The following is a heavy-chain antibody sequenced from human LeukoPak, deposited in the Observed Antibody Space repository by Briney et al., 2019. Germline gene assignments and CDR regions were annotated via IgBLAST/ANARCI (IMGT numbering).Heavy chain of an antibody. CDR1: GYTFTSYD. D-gene: IGHD3-3*01. Sequence: GASVKVSCKASGYTFTSYDINWVRQATGQGLEWMGWMNPNSGNTGYAQKFQGRVTNTRNTSISTAYMELSSLRSEDTAVYYCARGGYDFWSGYYTGAFDIWGQGTMVTVSS. V-gene: IGHV1-8*03. CDR2: MNPNSGNT. J-gene: IGHJ3*02. CDR3: ARGGYDFWSGYYTGAFDI.